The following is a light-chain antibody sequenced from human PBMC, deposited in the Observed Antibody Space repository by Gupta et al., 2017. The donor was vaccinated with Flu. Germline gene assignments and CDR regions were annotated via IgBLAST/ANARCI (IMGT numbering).Light chain of an antibody. CDR3: QYYDSRLRGAV. V-gene: IGLV1-40*01. J-gene: IGLJ3*02. Sequence: QSVLTQPPSVSGAPGQRVTISCSGSSSNIGAAYDVHWYRQLPGTAPQPLIDCKNNRPSGVPDRFSCYTSGTYASPVITGLQAEDEADDYGQYYDSRLRGAVFGGGTKVTVL. CDR2: CKN. CDR1: SSNIGAAYD.